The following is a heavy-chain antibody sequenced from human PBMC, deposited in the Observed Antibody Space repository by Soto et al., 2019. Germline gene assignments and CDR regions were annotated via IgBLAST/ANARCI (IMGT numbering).Heavy chain of an antibody. Sequence: SETLSLTCTVSGGSVSSGSYFWSWIRQPPGKGLEWIGYIYYTGSTNYNPSLKSRVTISLDTSKKQFSLKVTSVTAADTAVYYCARGEVVLAATGVFDNWGQGTLVTVSS. V-gene: IGHV4-61*01. J-gene: IGHJ4*02. CDR1: GGSVSSGSYF. CDR3: ARGEVVLAATGVFDN. D-gene: IGHD2-21*01. CDR2: IYYTGST.